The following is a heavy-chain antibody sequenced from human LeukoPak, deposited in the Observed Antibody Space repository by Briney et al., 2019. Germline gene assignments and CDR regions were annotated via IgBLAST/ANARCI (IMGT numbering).Heavy chain of an antibody. CDR2: INPSGGST. V-gene: IGHV1-46*01. CDR1: GYTFTSYY. CDR3: ARAHIVVVPAANWFDP. Sequence: ASVKVSCKASGYTFTSYYMHWVRQAPGQGLEWMGIINPSGGSTSYAQKFQGRVTMTRDTSTSTVYMELSSLRSGDTAVYYCARAHIVVVPAANWFDPWGQGTLVTVSS. J-gene: IGHJ5*02. D-gene: IGHD2-2*01.